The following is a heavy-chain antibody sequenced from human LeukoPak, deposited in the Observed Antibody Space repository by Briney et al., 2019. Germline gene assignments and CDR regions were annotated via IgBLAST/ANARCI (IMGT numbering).Heavy chain of an antibody. J-gene: IGHJ4*02. CDR1: GFTFSSYA. CDR2: MSHDGSNK. CDR3: AKLDSSGWSRPFDY. Sequence: GGSLRLSCAASGFTFSSYAMHWVRQAPGKGPEWVAVMSHDGSNKYYGDSVKGRFTISRDNSKNTLYLQMNSLRAEDTAVYYCAKLDSSGWSRPFDYWGQGILVTVSS. V-gene: IGHV3-30*18. D-gene: IGHD6-19*01.